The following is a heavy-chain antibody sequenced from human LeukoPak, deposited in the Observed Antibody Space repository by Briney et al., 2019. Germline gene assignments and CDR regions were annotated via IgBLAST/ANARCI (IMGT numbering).Heavy chain of an antibody. V-gene: IGHV4-39*07. CDR1: GGSISSSSYY. J-gene: IGHJ4*02. D-gene: IGHD6-19*01. CDR2: IYYSGST. Sequence: PSETLSLTCTVSGGSISSSSYYWGWIRQPPGKGLEWIGSIYYSGSTYYNPSLKSRVTISVDTSKNQFSLKLSSVTAADTAVYYCARDPRPIHSSGWISFPFDYWGQGTLVTVSS. CDR3: ARDPRPIHSSGWISFPFDY.